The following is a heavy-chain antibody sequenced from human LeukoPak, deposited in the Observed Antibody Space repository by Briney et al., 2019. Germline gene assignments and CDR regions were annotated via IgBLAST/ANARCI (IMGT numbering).Heavy chain of an antibody. D-gene: IGHD1-7*01. J-gene: IGHJ3*02. CDR2: ISSSGSTI. Sequence: GGSLRLSCAASGFTFSSYEMNWVRQAPGKGLEWVSYISSSGSTIYYADSVKGRFTISRDNAKNSLYLQKNSLRAEDTAVYYCARDGQYNWNYVDAFDIWGQGTMVTVSS. CDR3: ARDGQYNWNYVDAFDI. V-gene: IGHV3-48*03. CDR1: GFTFSSYE.